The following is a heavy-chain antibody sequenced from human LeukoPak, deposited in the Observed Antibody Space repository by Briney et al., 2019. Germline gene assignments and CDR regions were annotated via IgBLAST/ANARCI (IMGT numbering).Heavy chain of an antibody. V-gene: IGHV1-8*01. CDR2: MNPKSGNT. D-gene: IGHD5-18*01. J-gene: IGHJ4*02. CDR3: ARGIGGYSYGNVDY. CDR1: GYTFTKYD. Sequence: GAPVKVSCKASGYTFTKYDINWVRQATGQGLEWMGWMNPKSGNTGYAQKFQGRVTMTRDTSISTAYMELSSLRSEDTAVYYCARGIGGYSYGNVDYWGQGTLVTVSS.